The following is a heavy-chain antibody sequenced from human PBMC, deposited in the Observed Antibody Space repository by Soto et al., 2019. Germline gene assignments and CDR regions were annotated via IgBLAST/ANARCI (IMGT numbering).Heavy chain of an antibody. V-gene: IGHV4-59*01. D-gene: IGHD2-2*02. CDR1: GGSISSYY. CDR2: IYYSGST. CDR3: ARVIGYCSSTSCYTPPIFDY. J-gene: IGHJ4*02. Sequence: SETLSLTCTVSGGSISSYYWSWIRQPPGKGLEWIGYIYYSGSTNYNPSLKSRVTISVDTSKNQFSLRLSSVTAADTAVYYCARVIGYCSSTSCYTPPIFDYWGQGTLVTVSS.